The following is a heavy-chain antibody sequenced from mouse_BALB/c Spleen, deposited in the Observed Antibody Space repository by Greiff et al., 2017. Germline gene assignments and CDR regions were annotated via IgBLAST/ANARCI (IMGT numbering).Heavy chain of an antibody. Sequence: EVQGVESGGGLVKPGGSLKLSCAASGFTFSDYYMYWVRQTPEKRLEWVATISDGGSYTYYPDSVKGRFTISRDNAKNNLYLQMSSLKSEDTAMYYCARGFAYWGQGTLVTVSA. CDR1: GFTFSDYY. V-gene: IGHV5-4*02. J-gene: IGHJ3*01. CDR2: ISDGGSYT. CDR3: ARGFAY.